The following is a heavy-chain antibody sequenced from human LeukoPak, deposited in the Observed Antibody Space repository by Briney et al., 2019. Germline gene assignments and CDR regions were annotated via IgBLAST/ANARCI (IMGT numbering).Heavy chain of an antibody. Sequence: GGSLRLSCAASGFTFSSYAMSWVRQAPGKGLEWVSSISVSGTYTYYADSVKGRFTISRDNSKNTLYLQMNSLRAEDTAVYYCSRDRYCSGGSCRDYWGQGTLVTVSS. D-gene: IGHD2-15*01. V-gene: IGHV3-23*01. CDR3: SRDRYCSGGSCRDY. J-gene: IGHJ4*02. CDR1: GFTFSSYA. CDR2: ISVSGTYT.